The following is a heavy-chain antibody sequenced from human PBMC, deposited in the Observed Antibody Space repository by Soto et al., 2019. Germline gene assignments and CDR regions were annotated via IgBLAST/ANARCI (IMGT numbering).Heavy chain of an antibody. V-gene: IGHV4-34*01. J-gene: IGHJ4*02. D-gene: IGHD3-16*02. CDR1: GGSFSGYY. CDR2: INHSGST. Sequence: ETLSLTCAVYGGSFSGYYWSWIRQPPGKGLEWIGEINHSGSTNYNPSLKSRVTISVDTSKNQFSLKLSSVTAADTAVYYCARGRRITFGGVIVRGWGQGTLVTVSS. CDR3: ARGRRITFGGVIVRG.